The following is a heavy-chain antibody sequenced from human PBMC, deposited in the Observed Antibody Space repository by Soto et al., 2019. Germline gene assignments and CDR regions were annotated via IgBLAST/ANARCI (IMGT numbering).Heavy chain of an antibody. CDR1: GGSISSYY. V-gene: IGHV4-59*08. J-gene: IGHJ3*02. CDR2: VYYSGST. CDR3: ARLTYYYDSSGYLSGHAFDI. Sequence: SETLSLTCTVSGGSISSYYWSWIRQPPGKGLEWIGYVYYSGSTNYNPSLKSRVTISVDTSTNQFSWKLSSVTAADTAVYYCARLTYYYDSSGYLSGHAFDIWGQGTMVTVSS. D-gene: IGHD3-22*01.